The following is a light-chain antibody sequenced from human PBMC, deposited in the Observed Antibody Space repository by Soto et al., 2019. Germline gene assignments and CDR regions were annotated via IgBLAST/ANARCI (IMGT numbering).Light chain of an antibody. CDR2: GAS. Sequence: EIVMTQSPATLSASPGERATLSCRASQSVSSNLAWYKQKTGQAPRLLIYGASTRATGIQARLSGSGSGTEFTLTISSLQTDELATYYCQQYNSYLITFGKGTRLEIK. V-gene: IGKV3-15*01. CDR3: QQYNSYLIT. J-gene: IGKJ5*01. CDR1: QSVSSN.